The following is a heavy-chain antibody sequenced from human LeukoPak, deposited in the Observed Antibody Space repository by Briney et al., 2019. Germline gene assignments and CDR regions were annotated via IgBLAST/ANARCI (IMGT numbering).Heavy chain of an antibody. CDR3: XXXXXXXXXXXATSCFEYMDV. D-gene: IGHD2-2*01. CDR2: IYYSGST. Sequence: TXTVXGGSISSDFWSWIRQPPGKGLEWIGYIYYSGSTNYDPSLKSRVTISVDTSKNQFSLKVTSVTAADKAVYYYXXXXXXXXXXXATSCFEYMDVWGRGTTVTISS. V-gene: IGHV4-59*01. CDR1: GGSISSDF. J-gene: IGHJ6*03.